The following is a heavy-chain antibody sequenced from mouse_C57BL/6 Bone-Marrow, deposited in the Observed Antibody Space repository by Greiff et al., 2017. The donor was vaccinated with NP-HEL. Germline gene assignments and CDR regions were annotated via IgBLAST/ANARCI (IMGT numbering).Heavy chain of an antibody. CDR1: GYTFTSYG. V-gene: IGHV1-81*01. D-gene: IGHD1-1*01. Sequence: QVQLQQSGAELVRPGASVKLSCKASGYTFTSYGISWVKQRTGQGLEWIGEIYPRSGNTYYNEKFKGKATLTADKSSSTAYMKLRSLTSEDSAVYFCARRLLREFAYWGQGTLVTVSA. J-gene: IGHJ3*01. CDR2: IYPRSGNT. CDR3: ARRLLREFAY.